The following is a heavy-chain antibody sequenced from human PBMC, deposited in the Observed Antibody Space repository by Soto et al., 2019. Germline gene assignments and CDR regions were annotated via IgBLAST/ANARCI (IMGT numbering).Heavy chain of an antibody. J-gene: IGHJ6*02. V-gene: IGHV3-23*01. D-gene: IGHD3-3*01. CDR1: GFTFSSYA. Sequence: GGSLRLSCAASGFTFSSYAMSWVRQAPGKGLEWVSAISCSGGSTYYADSVKGRFTISRDNSKNTLYLQMNSLRAEDTAVYYCAKGDYDFWSGYYAGHYYYGMDVWGQGTPVTVSS. CDR3: AKGDYDFWSGYYAGHYYYGMDV. CDR2: ISCSGGST.